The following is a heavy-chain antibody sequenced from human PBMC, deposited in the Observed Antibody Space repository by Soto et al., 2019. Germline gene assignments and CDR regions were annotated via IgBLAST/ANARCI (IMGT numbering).Heavy chain of an antibody. CDR2: IYYSGST. Sequence: QVQLQESGPGLVKPSQTLSLTCTVSGGSISSGGYYWSWIRQHPGKGLEWIGYIYYSGSTHYNPSLKSRVTISVDTSKNQFSLKLSSVTAADTAVYYCARDYDFWSGLKTDYYYYGMDVWGQGTTVTVSS. V-gene: IGHV4-31*03. J-gene: IGHJ6*02. CDR1: GGSISSGGYY. D-gene: IGHD3-3*01. CDR3: ARDYDFWSGLKTDYYYYGMDV.